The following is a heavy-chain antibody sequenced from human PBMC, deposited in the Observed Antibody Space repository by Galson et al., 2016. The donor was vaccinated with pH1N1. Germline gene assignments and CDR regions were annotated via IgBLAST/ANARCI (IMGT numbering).Heavy chain of an antibody. V-gene: IGHV3-30*04. CDR3: ARDPQRLRFLEWGVMFDP. Sequence: SLRLSCAASGFTFSTYAMHWVRQAPGKGLGWVAIISYDGSNKYYADSVRGRFTISRDNSKNTLYLQMNSLRAEDTAVYYCARDPQRLRFLEWGVMFDPWGQGTLVTVSS. J-gene: IGHJ5*02. CDR1: GFTFSTYA. CDR2: ISYDGSNK. D-gene: IGHD3-3*01.